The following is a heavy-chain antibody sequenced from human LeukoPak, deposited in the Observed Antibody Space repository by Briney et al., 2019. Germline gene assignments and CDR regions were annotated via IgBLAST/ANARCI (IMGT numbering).Heavy chain of an antibody. D-gene: IGHD3-10*01. CDR2: IHYSGST. Sequence: SETLSLTCTVSGGSISSSIYYWGWIRQPPGKGLEWIGSIHYSGSTYYKPTLRSRVTISVDTSKNQFSLKLSSVTAADTSVYYCLRFGSASYYNNFDDWGQGTLVNASS. CDR1: GGSISSSIYY. CDR3: LRFGSASYYNNFDD. J-gene: IGHJ4*02. V-gene: IGHV4-39*01.